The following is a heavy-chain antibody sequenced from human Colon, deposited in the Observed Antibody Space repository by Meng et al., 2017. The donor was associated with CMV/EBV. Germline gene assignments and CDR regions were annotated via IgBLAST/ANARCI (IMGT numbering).Heavy chain of an antibody. D-gene: IGHD6-13*01. V-gene: IGHV3-66*02. CDR3: ARGGQQLAHGMDV. CDR1: GFTVSSNY. Sequence: GESLKTSCAASGFTVSSNYMSWVRQAPGKGLEWVSVIYSGGGTYYADSVKGRFTISRDNSKNTLYLQMNSLRAEDTAVYYCARGGQQLAHGMDVWGQGTTVTVSS. J-gene: IGHJ6*02. CDR2: IYSGGGT.